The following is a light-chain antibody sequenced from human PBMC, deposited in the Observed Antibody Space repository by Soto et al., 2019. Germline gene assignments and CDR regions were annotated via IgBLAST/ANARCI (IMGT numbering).Light chain of an antibody. CDR3: QQYKSWRT. V-gene: IGKV3-15*01. J-gene: IGKJ1*01. CDR1: QIFERK. CDR2: GAS. Sequence: IVMTQSPATLSVSQGERATLSARASQIFERKLPWYQQRPGQAPRLLTYGASTRATGIPARFSGSGSGTEFTLTISGLQSEDFGVYYCQQYKSWRTFGQGTNVEIK.